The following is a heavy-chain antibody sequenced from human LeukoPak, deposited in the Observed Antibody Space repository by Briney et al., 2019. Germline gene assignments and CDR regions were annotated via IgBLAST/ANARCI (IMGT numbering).Heavy chain of an antibody. J-gene: IGHJ6*02. CDR2: ISGSSSTI. Sequence: GGSLRLSCAASGFTFSSYSMNWVREAPGKGRGWVSYISGSSSTIYYADSVKGRFTISRDNAKNSLYLQMNSLRDEDTAVYYCARDRRYSSSSGFSFGDYYYYGMDVWGQGTTVTVSS. CDR3: ARDRRYSSSSGFSFGDYYYYGMDV. V-gene: IGHV3-48*02. CDR1: GFTFSSYS. D-gene: IGHD6-6*01.